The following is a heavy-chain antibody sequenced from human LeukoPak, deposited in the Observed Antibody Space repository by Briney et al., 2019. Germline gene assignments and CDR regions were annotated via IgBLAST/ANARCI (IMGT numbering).Heavy chain of an antibody. Sequence: ASVKVSCKASGGTFSSYAISWLRPAPGQGLEWMGRIIPILGIANYAQKFQGRVTITADKSTSTAYMELSSLRSEDTAVYYCAKVRAFDYYGMDVWGQGTTVTVSS. V-gene: IGHV1-69*04. CDR3: AKVRAFDYYGMDV. J-gene: IGHJ6*02. CDR1: GGTFSSYA. CDR2: IIPILGIA.